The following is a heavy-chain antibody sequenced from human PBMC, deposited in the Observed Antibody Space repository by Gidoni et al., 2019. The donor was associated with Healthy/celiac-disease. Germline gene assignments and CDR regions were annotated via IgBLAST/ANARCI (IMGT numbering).Heavy chain of an antibody. V-gene: IGHV3-7*03. CDR2: IKQDGSEK. J-gene: IGHJ6*02. Sequence: EVQLVESGGGLVQPGVSLVLSCAPSGFTFSRYCLSWVRRAPGKGLGWVANIKQDGSEKYYVDSVKGRFTISRDNAKNSLYLQMNSLRAEDTAVYYCARDIQYTAMVRGYYYGMDVWGQGTTVTVSS. CDR1: GFTFSRYC. D-gene: IGHD5-18*01. CDR3: ARDIQYTAMVRGYYYGMDV.